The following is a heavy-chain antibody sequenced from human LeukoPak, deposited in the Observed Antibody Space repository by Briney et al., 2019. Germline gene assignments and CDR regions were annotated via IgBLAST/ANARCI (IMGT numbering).Heavy chain of an antibody. CDR3: ATDLIPLYALYCSSTSCSSYYYMDV. Sequence: ASVKVSCKASRYTLSGYYIHRVPQAPGQGPEGKGWINPNSGCTNYGQKFQGRVNMPRDTSISTAYMELSRLRSDDTAVYYCATDLIPLYALYCSSTSCSSYYYMDVWGQGTTVTVSS. D-gene: IGHD2-2*01. J-gene: IGHJ6*03. CDR1: RYTLSGYY. V-gene: IGHV1-2*02. CDR2: INPNSGCT.